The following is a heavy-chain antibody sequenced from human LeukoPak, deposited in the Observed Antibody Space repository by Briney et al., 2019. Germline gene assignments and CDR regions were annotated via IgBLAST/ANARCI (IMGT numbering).Heavy chain of an antibody. V-gene: IGHV4-38-2*02. Sequence: PSVTLSLTCTVSGYSISTGYYWDWIRQPPGKGLEWIGSIHFGGSTYYNPSLKSRVTVSVDTSKNQFSLKLSSVTAADTAVYYCARDGLWIQNAFDIWGQGTMVTVSS. D-gene: IGHD5-18*01. J-gene: IGHJ3*02. CDR1: GYSISTGYY. CDR3: ARDGLWIQNAFDI. CDR2: IHFGGST.